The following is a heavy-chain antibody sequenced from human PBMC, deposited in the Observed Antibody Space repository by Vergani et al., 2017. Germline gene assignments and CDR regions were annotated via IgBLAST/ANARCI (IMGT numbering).Heavy chain of an antibody. Sequence: QVQLVQSGAEVKKPGSSVKVSCKASGGTFSSYTISWVRQAPGQGLEWMGRIIPILGIANYAQKFQGRVTITADKSTSTAYMELSSLRSEDTAVYYCARGDSTIVEGAFDIWGQGTMVTVSS. CDR2: IIPILGIA. J-gene: IGHJ3*02. V-gene: IGHV1-69*02. CDR1: GGTFSSYT. CDR3: ARGDSTIVEGAFDI. D-gene: IGHD2/OR15-2a*01.